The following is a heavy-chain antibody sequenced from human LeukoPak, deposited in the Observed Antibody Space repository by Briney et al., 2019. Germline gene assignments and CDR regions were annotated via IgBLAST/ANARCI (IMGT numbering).Heavy chain of an antibody. CDR1: GFTFSSYG. CDR3: ARFGSDIAAAGTDDAFDI. V-gene: IGHV3-33*01. Sequence: PGRSLRLSCAASGFTFSSYGMHWVRQAPGKGLEWVAVIWYDGSNKYYADSVKGRFTISRDNSKNTLYLQMNSLRAEDTAVYYCARFGSDIAAAGTDDAFDIWGQRTMVTVSS. J-gene: IGHJ3*02. D-gene: IGHD6-13*01. CDR2: IWYDGSNK.